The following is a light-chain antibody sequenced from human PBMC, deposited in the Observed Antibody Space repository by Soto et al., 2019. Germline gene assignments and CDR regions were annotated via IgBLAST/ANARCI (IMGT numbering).Light chain of an antibody. CDR3: SSYSSSSTRV. Sequence: QSALTQPASVSGSPGQSITIPSTGTTSDVGGYKYVTWYQQHPGKDPKPMIYEVSNRPSGFADRFSGSKSGNTASLTISGLQAEEAADYYCSSYSSSSTRVFGAGTKVTV. CDR1: TSDVGGYKY. J-gene: IGLJ1*01. CDR2: EVS. V-gene: IGLV2-14*01.